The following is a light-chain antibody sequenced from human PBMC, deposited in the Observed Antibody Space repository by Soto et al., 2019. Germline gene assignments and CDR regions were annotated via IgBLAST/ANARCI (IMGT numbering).Light chain of an antibody. CDR2: WAS. CDR3: QQYYATPRT. CDR1: QNLLYSSNNKNY. V-gene: IGKV4-1*01. J-gene: IGKJ1*01. Sequence: DIVMTQSPDSLAVSLGEGATIKCKSSQNLLYSSNNKNYLAWYQQKPGQPPKLLIYWASSRESGVPDRFSGSGSGTDFTLTINCLQAEDVAVYYCQQYYATPRTFGQGTKVEIK.